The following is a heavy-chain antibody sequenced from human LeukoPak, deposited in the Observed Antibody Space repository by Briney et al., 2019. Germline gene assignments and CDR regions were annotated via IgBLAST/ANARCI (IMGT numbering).Heavy chain of an antibody. CDR1: GFTFSSYG. D-gene: IGHD3-9*01. V-gene: IGHV3-30*02. J-gene: IGHJ4*02. Sequence: GGSLRLSCAASGFTFSSYGMHWVRQAPGKGLECVAFMRYDENNKYYADSVKGRFTISRDNSKNTLYLQMNSLRAEDTAVYYCAKEAVRGYFVGVGPTYYFDYWGQGTLVTVSS. CDR3: AKEAVRGYFVGVGPTYYFDY. CDR2: MRYDENNK.